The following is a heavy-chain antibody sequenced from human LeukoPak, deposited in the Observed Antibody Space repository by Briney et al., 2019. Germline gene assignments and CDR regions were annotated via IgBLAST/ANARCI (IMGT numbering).Heavy chain of an antibody. J-gene: IGHJ5*02. Sequence: ASVKVSCKASGGTFSSYAISWVRQAPGQGLEWMGGIIPIFGTANYAQKFQGRVTITADESTSTAYMELSSLRSEDTAVYYCASYPSRSWDYYDSSGYYHWGQGTLVTVSS. CDR2: IIPIFGTA. D-gene: IGHD3-22*01. V-gene: IGHV1-69*13. CDR1: GGTFSSYA. CDR3: ASYPSRSWDYYDSSGYYH.